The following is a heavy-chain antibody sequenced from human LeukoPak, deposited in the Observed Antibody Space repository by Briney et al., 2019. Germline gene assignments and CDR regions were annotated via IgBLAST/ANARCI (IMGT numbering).Heavy chain of an antibody. Sequence: SETLSLTCTVSGGSISSRGFFWGWIRQPPGKGPEWIGNVYYDGVTYYNRSFQIRVTMSLDKSTNRFSLRLSSVTAADTAVYYCARLSCSDVVCPTLPYNHFDPWGQGTLVIVST. CDR2: VYYDGVT. CDR3: ARLSCSDVVCPTLPYNHFDP. V-gene: IGHV4-39*01. CDR1: GGSISSRGFF. J-gene: IGHJ5*02. D-gene: IGHD2-15*01.